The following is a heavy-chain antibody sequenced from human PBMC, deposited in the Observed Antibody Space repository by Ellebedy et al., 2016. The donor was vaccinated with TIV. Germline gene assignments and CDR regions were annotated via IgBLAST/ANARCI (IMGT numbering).Heavy chain of an antibody. CDR3: ARGSMVRGIIIPFDY. Sequence: MPSETLSLTCAVYGGSFSGYYWSWIRQPPGKGLEWIGEINHSGSTNYNPSLKSRVTLSVDTSKNQFSLNLSSVTAADTAVYYCARGSMVRGIIIPFDYWGPGTLVTVSS. D-gene: IGHD3-10*01. CDR1: GGSFSGYY. V-gene: IGHV4-34*01. CDR2: INHSGST. J-gene: IGHJ4*02.